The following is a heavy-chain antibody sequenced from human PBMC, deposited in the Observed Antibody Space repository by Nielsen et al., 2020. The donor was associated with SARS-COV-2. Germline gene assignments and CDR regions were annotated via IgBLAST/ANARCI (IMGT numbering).Heavy chain of an antibody. J-gene: IGHJ4*02. V-gene: IGHV4-34*01. D-gene: IGHD3-3*01. CDR2: INHSGST. CDR1: GGSFSGYY. CDR3: ARSSYLRFLEWLWDYFDY. Sequence: GSLRLSCAVYGGSFSGYYWSWIRQPPGKGLEWIGEINHSGSTNYNPSLKSRVTISVDTSKNQFSLKLSSVTAADTAVYYCARSSYLRFLEWLWDYFDYWGQGTLVTVSS.